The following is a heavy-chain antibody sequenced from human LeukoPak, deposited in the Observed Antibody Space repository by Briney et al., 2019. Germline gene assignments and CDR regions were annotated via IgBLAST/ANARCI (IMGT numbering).Heavy chain of an antibody. CDR2: INPSGGST. J-gene: IGHJ6*03. D-gene: IGHD6-6*01. CDR3: ASVSSSSAYYYYYYMDV. V-gene: IGHV1-46*01. CDR1: GGTFSSYA. Sequence: ASVKVSCKASGGTFSSYAISWVRQAPGQGLEWMGIINPSGGSTSYAQKFQGRVTMTRDTSTSTVYMELSSLRSEDTAVYYCASVSSSSAYYYYYYMDVWGKGTTVTVSS.